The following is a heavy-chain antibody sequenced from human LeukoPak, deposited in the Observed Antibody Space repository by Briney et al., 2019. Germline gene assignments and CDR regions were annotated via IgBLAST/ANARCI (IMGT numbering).Heavy chain of an antibody. V-gene: IGHV4-34*01. J-gene: IGHJ4*02. CDR2: INLSGST. D-gene: IGHD6-6*01. CDR3: ARGSIAARLAY. CDR1: GGSFSGYY. Sequence: SETLSPTCAVYGGSFSGYYWTWIRQPPGKRLEWIGEINLSGSTSYNPSLKSRVTISVDTSKNQFSLKLSSVTAADTAVYYCARGSIAARLAYWGQGTLVTVSS.